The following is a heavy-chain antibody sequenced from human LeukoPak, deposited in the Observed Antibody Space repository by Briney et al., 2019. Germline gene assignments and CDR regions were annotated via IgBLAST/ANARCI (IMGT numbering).Heavy chain of an antibody. V-gene: IGHV4-30-4*01. J-gene: IGHJ4*02. CDR1: GGSISSGDYY. D-gene: IGHD2-15*01. CDR3: ARTKLGFCSGGSCYRYFDN. Sequence: SETLSLTCTVSGGSISSGDYYWSWIRQPPGKGLEWIGYINYSRRTYYNPSLKSRVTISVDTSKNQFSLNLSSVTAADTAVYFCARTKLGFCSGGSCYRYFDNWGQGTLVTVSS. CDR2: INYSRRT.